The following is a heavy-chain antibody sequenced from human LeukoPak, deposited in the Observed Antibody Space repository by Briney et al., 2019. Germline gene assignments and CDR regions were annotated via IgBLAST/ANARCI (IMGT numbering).Heavy chain of an antibody. CDR3: ARDGGYCSGGSCYDWFDP. D-gene: IGHD2-15*01. J-gene: IGHJ5*02. Sequence: GASVKVSCKASGYTFTGYYMHWVRQAPGQGLEWMGWINPNSGGTNYAQKFQGRVTMTRDTSTSTAYMELSRLRSDDTAVYYCARDGGYCSGGSCYDWFDPWGQGTLVTVSS. V-gene: IGHV1-2*02. CDR2: INPNSGGT. CDR1: GYTFTGYY.